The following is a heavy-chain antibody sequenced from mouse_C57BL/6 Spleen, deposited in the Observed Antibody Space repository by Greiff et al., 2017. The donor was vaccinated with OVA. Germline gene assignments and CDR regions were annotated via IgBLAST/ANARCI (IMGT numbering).Heavy chain of an antibody. D-gene: IGHD2-4*01. J-gene: IGHJ2*01. Sequence: VQLQQSGPELVKPGASVKISCKASGYTFTDYYMNWVKQSHGKSLEWIGDINPNNGGTSYNQKFKGKATLTVDKSSSTAYMELRSLTSEDSAVYYCARSGGYDYLYFDYWGQGTTLTVSS. CDR3: ARSGGYDYLYFDY. V-gene: IGHV1-26*01. CDR1: GYTFTDYY. CDR2: INPNNGGT.